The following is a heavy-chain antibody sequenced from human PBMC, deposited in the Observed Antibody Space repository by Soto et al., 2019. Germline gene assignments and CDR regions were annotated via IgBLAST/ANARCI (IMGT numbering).Heavy chain of an antibody. J-gene: IGHJ4*02. V-gene: IGHV3-23*01. D-gene: IGHD5-12*01. CDR3: AKGREYSGYEHDY. Sequence: GGSLRLSCAASGFTFSSYAMSWVRQAPGKGLEWVSSISGSGGSTYYADSVRGRFTFSRDNSKNTLYLQMNSLRAEDTAVYYCAKGREYSGYEHDYWGQGALVTVSS. CDR1: GFTFSSYA. CDR2: ISGSGGST.